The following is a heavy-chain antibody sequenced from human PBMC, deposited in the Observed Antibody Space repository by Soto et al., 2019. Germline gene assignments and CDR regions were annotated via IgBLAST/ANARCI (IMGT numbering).Heavy chain of an antibody. CDR2: VYYSGST. J-gene: IGHJ4*02. V-gene: IGHV4-61*08. CDR3: ARERLAYYFHS. D-gene: IGHD3-9*01. CDR1: GDSVSSGGYY. Sequence: QVQLQESGPGLVKPSETLSLTCTVSGDSVSSGGYYWSWIRQPPGKGLEWIGYVYYSGSTSYNPSLKSRVTISLDTSKNQFSLKLSSVTAADTAVYYCARERLAYYFHSWGQGTLVTVSS.